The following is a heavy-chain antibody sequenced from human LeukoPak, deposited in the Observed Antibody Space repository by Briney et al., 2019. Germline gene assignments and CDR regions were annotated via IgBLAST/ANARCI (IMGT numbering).Heavy chain of an antibody. Sequence: SSETLSLTCTVSGGSISSSSYYWGWIRQPPGKGLEWIGSIYYSGSTYYNPSLKSRVTISVDTSKNQFSLKLSSVTAADTAIYCCARLLSIADAFDIWGQGTMVTVSP. CDR1: GGSISSSSYY. J-gene: IGHJ3*02. D-gene: IGHD2/OR15-2a*01. CDR2: IYYSGST. CDR3: ARLLSIADAFDI. V-gene: IGHV4-39*01.